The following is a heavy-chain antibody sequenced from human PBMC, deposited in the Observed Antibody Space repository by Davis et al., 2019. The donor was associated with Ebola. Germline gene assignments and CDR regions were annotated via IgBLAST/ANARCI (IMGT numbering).Heavy chain of an antibody. CDR2: ISGSGGST. J-gene: IGHJ6*02. D-gene: IGHD3-10*01. Sequence: GESLKISCAVSGFTFSNYNMNWVRQAPGKGLEWVSAISGSGGSTYYADSVKGRFTISRDNSKNTLYLQMNSLRAEDTAVYYCAKDDYYGSGSYYPYYYGMDVWGQGTTVTVSS. CDR3: AKDDYYGSGSYYPYYYGMDV. CDR1: GFTFSNYN. V-gene: IGHV3-23*01.